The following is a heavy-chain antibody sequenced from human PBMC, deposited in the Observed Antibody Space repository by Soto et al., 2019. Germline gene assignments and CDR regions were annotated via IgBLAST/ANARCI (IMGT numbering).Heavy chain of an antibody. V-gene: IGHV3-64D*06. CDR3: VKDRKYYDILTGYSYFDY. CDR2: ISSNGGST. CDR1: GFTFSSYA. D-gene: IGHD3-9*01. J-gene: IGHJ4*02. Sequence: TGGSLRLSCSASGFTFSSYAMRWVRQAPGKGLEYVSAISSNGGSTYYADSVKGRFTISRDNSKNTLYLQMSSLRAEGTAVYYCVKDRKYYDILTGYSYFDYWGQGTLVTVSS.